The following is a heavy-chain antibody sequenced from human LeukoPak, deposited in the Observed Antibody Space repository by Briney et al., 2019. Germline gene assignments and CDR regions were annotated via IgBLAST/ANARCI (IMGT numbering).Heavy chain of an antibody. CDR3: ARSYSSSWYVWFDY. CDR1: GYTFTGYY. V-gene: IGHV1-2*04. J-gene: IGHJ4*02. CDR2: INPNSGGT. Sequence: GASVKVSCKASGYTFTGYYMHWVRQAPGQGLEWMGWINPNSGGTNYAQKFQGWVTMTRDTSISTAYMELSRLRSDDTAVYYCARSYSSSWYVWFDYWGQGTLVTVSS. D-gene: IGHD6-13*01.